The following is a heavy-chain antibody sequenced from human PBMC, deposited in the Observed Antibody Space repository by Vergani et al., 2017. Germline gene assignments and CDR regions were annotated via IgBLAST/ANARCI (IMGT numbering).Heavy chain of an antibody. Sequence: QVQLQESGPGLVKPSQTLSLTCTVSGGSISSGDYYWSWIRQPPGKGLEWIGYIYYSGSTYYNPSLKSRVTISVDTSKNQFSLKLSSVTAADAAVYYCDRAIKGSSGPHYFDYWGQGTLVTVSS. J-gene: IGHJ4*02. CDR3: DRAIKGSSGPHYFDY. CDR2: IYYSGST. V-gene: IGHV4-30-4*08. CDR1: GGSISSGDYY. D-gene: IGHD6-19*01.